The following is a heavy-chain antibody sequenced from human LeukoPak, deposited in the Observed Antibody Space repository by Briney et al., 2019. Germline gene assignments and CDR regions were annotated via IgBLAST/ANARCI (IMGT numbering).Heavy chain of an antibody. CDR3: ARAGFVGSYYYFDY. CDR1: GFTFSSYW. J-gene: IGHJ4*02. V-gene: IGHV3-7*01. Sequence: GGSLRLSCAASGFTFSSYWMSWVRQAPGKGLEWVANIKQDGSEKYYVDSVKGQFTISRDNAKNSLYLQMNSLRAEDTAVYYCARAGFVGSYYYFDYWGQGTLVTVSS. D-gene: IGHD1-26*01. CDR2: IKQDGSEK.